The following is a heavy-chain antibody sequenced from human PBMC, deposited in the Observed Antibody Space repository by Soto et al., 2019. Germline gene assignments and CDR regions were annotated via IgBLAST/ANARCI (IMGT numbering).Heavy chain of an antibody. CDR2: IIPIFGTA. V-gene: IGHV1-69*01. CDR1: GGTFSSYA. Sequence: QVQLVQSGAEVKKPGSSVKVSCKASGGTFSSYAISWVRQAPGQGLEWRGGIIPIFGTANYAQKFQDRVTITVDESTSPTYMDLGSLTSEHTAVYYWPRAKLCFEETLYYYYGMDVCGGGSTVTVSA. J-gene: IGHJ6*04. D-gene: IGHD3-10*01. CDR3: PRAKLCFEETLYYYYGMDV.